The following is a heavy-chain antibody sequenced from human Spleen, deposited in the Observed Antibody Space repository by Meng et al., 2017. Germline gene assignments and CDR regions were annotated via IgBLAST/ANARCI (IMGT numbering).Heavy chain of an antibody. D-gene: IGHD6-19*01. V-gene: IGHV4-39*01. CDR3: VRSSGWVKTGFDP. Sequence: QPQLQESGPGLVKPSEALSLTGSVSGGSISTSGYYWGWIRQPPGKGLEWIGSIGHSGFTYYTPSLKSRVTVSIDMSRNQFSLWLTSVTAADTAVYYCVRSSGWVKTGFDPWGQGTLVTVSS. CDR2: IGHSGFT. J-gene: IGHJ5*02. CDR1: GGSISTSGYY.